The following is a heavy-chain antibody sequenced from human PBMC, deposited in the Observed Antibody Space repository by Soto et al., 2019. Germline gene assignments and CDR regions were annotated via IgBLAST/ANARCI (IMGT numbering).Heavy chain of an antibody. V-gene: IGHV4-34*01. CDR1: GGSFSGYY. J-gene: IGHJ6*02. D-gene: IGHD3-3*01. CDR2: INHSGST. CDR3: ARDRAYYDFWSGYYSYYYYGMDV. Sequence: SETLSLTCAVYGGSFSGYYWSWIRQPPGKGLEWIGEINHSGSTNYNPSLKSRVTISVDTSKNQFSLKLSPVTAADTAVYYCARDRAYYDFWSGYYSYYYYGMDVWGQGTTVTVSS.